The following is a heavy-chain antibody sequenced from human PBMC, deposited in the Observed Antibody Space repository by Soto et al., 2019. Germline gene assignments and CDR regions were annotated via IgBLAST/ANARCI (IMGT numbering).Heavy chain of an antibody. CDR3: ARDPRQDCSGETCYYS. CDR1: GGTLSSYV. J-gene: IGHJ4*02. CDR2: IIPIFGTT. Sequence: QVQLVQSAAEVTKPGSSVKVSCKASGGTLSSYVISWVRHAPGQGLEWMGGIIPIFGTTTYGEKFQGRVTITADESTSTTYTEVSSLKCEDPAVYYCARDPRQDCSGETCYYSWGQGDLVTVSS. V-gene: IGHV1-69*01. D-gene: IGHD2-15*01.